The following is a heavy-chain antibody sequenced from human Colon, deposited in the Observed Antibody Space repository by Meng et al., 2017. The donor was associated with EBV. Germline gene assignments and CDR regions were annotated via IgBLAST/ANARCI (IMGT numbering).Heavy chain of an antibody. Sequence: QLQRQESGQGKLKPSETLSLTCTVAGGSISSSSHYWDWIRQPPGKGLEWIGSVYYSGSTFYSPSLKSRVTISIDTSKNQFSLKLNSGTAADTAIYYCARRTFYFDNSGSGYFFDSWGQGTLVTVSS. CDR3: ARRTFYFDNSGSGYFFDS. CDR1: GGSISSSSHY. CDR2: VYYSGST. J-gene: IGHJ4*02. D-gene: IGHD3-22*01. V-gene: IGHV4-39*07.